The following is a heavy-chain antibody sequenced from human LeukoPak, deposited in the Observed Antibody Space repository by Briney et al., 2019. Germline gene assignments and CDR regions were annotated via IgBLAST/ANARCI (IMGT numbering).Heavy chain of an antibody. V-gene: IGHV1-18*01. D-gene: IGHD5-18*01. CDR2: ISPYNGNT. Sequence: GASVKVSCKASGYTFTSYGISWVRQAPGQGPEWMGWISPYNGNTNYAQKFQGRVTITADESTSTAYMELSSLRSEDTAVYYCARDDRSGYSYGYAHMDVWGKGTTVTVSS. CDR1: GYTFTSYG. J-gene: IGHJ6*03. CDR3: ARDDRSGYSYGYAHMDV.